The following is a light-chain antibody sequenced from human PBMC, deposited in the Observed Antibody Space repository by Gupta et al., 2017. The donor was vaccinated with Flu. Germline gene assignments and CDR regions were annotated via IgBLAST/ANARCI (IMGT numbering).Light chain of an antibody. J-gene: IGLJ3*02. CDR1: SSNIGANDA. CDR3: QSYDSSRCSWV. CDR2: HNN. Sequence: VSISCTGGSSNIGANDAVNWCHQVAGTAPKLLIYHNNHRPSGGPDRFSGTRSGTSASVAITGLQAEDEGDYYCQSYDSSRCSWVFGGGTKLTVL. V-gene: IGLV1-40*01.